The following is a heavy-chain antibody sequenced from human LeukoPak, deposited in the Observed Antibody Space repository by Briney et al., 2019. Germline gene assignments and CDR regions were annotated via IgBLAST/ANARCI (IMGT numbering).Heavy chain of an antibody. D-gene: IGHD1-14*01. J-gene: IGHJ4*02. Sequence: GGSLRLSCAAFGFIFSNYWMSWVRQAPGKGLEWVANIKQDGSEKFYVDSVKGRFTISRDNAKNSLYLQMNSLRAEDTAVYYCARAKVSDYWGQGTLVTVSS. CDR2: IKQDGSEK. CDR3: ARAKVSDY. CDR1: GFIFSNYW. V-gene: IGHV3-7*01.